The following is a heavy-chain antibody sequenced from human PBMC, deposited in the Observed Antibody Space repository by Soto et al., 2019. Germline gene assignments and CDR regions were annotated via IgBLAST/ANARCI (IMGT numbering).Heavy chain of an antibody. J-gene: IGHJ4*02. V-gene: IGHV1-18*01. CDR2: INTYNGNT. CDR1: GYTFINYA. CDR3: AKSLRGEVDTG. Sequence: QVQLVQSGPEVKKPGASVKVSCKASGYTFINYAITWVRQAPGQGLEWMGWINTYNGNTNYAENLQGRATMTTDTSANTAYMEVRSLRSDDTAVYYCAKSLRGEVDTGWGQGTLVTVSS. D-gene: IGHD5-18*01.